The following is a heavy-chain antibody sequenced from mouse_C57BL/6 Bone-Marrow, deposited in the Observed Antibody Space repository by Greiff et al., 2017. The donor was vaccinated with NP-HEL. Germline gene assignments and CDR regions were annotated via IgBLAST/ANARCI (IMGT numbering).Heavy chain of an antibody. CDR3: ARKGTHYYAMDD. CDR2: IYPGGGYT. Sequence: QVQLKQSGAELVRPGTSVKMSCKASGYTFTNYWIGWAKQRPGHGLEWIGDIYPGGGYTNYNEKFKGKATLTADKASSTVYMQFSSLTSEDVANYDSARKGTHYYAMDDWGKGTSVTVAS. V-gene: IGHV1-63*01. D-gene: IGHD3-3*01. J-gene: IGHJ4*01. CDR1: GYTFTNYW.